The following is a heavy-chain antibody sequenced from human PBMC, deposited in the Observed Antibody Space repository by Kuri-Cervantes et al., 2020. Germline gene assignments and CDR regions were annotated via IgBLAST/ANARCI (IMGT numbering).Heavy chain of an antibody. CDR1: GFAFSSNT. CDR2: ISSGSSSI. CDR3: AKLGMLVVVAKEAYQDY. V-gene: IGHV3-21*04. Sequence: GESLKISCAASGFAFSSNTLNWVRQAPGKGLEWVSSISSGSSSISYADSVKGRFTISRDNAMKSLFLQMNSLRAEDTAVYYCAKLGMLVVVAKEAYQDYWGQGTLVTVSS. J-gene: IGHJ4*02. D-gene: IGHD3-22*01.